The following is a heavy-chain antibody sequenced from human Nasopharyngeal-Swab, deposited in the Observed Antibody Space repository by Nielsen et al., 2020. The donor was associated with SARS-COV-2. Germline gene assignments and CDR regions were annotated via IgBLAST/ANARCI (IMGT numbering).Heavy chain of an antibody. CDR1: GYSFTSYW. J-gene: IGHJ6*03. V-gene: IGHV5-51*01. CDR2: IYPGDSDT. Sequence: GESLKISCKGSGYSFTSYWIGWVRQMPGKGLEWMGIIYPGDSDTRYSPSFQGQVTISADKSISTAHLQWSSLKASDTAMYYCARHGGMELPLVYYYYYYMDVWGKGTTVTVSS. D-gene: IGHD1-7*01. CDR3: ARHGGMELPLVYYYYYYMDV.